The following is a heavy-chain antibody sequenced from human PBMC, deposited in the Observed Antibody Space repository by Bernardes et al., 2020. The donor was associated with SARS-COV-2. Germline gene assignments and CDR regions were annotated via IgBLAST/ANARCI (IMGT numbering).Heavy chain of an antibody. CDR3: AKAPYSSGPYYYYGMDV. D-gene: IGHD6-19*01. CDR1: GFTFSDYT. J-gene: IGHJ6*02. Sequence: GSLRLSCSASGFTFSDYTMSWFRQAPGKWLEWVSFIRREGYGETAEYAASVKGRFTISRDDSKSIAYLQMNSLRAEDTAVYYCAKAPYSSGPYYYYGMDVWGQGTTVTVSS. CDR2: IRREGYGETA. V-gene: IGHV3-49*03.